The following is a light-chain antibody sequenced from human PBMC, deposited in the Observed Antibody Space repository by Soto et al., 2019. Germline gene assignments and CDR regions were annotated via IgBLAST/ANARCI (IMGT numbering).Light chain of an antibody. CDR3: ETWGSNTHTV. J-gene: IGLJ3*02. CDR1: SGHSSYI. Sequence: QSVLTQSSSASASLGSSVTLTCTLSSGHSSYIIAWHQQQPGKAPRYLMKVEGTGSYNKRSGVPDRFSGASYGAGRYLTHSNLQFYDEADYHWETWGSNTHTVFAGGTTLTVL. CDR2: VEGTGSY. V-gene: IGLV4-60*02.